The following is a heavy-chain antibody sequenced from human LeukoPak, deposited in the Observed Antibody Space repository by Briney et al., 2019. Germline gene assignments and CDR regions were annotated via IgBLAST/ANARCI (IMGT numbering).Heavy chain of an antibody. CDR1: GNTSSGYY. CDR2: INPNSGGT. D-gene: IGHD4-11*01. CDR3: ARPYDYKYFDY. J-gene: IGHJ4*02. Sequence: SVKVSCKASGNTSSGYYMHWVRQAPGQGLEWMGWINPNSGGTNYAQKFQGRVTLTRDMSTSTAYMELTRLTSDDTAVYYCARPYDYKYFDYWGQGTLVTVSS. V-gene: IGHV1-2*02.